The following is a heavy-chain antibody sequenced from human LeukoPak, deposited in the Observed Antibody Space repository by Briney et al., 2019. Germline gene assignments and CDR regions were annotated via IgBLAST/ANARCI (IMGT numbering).Heavy chain of an antibody. J-gene: IGHJ4*02. Sequence: GGSLRLSCAASGFSVSNYYMSWVRQPPGKGLEWVSVMYTGGGRYYGDSVKGRFTISRDNSKNTLYLQMNSLRAEDTAVYYCARKSYWGQGTLVTVSS. CDR1: GFSVSNYY. CDR2: MYTGGGR. CDR3: ARKSY. V-gene: IGHV3-66*01.